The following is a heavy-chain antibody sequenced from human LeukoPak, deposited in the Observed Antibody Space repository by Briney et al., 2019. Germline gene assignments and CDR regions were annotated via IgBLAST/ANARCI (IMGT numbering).Heavy chain of an antibody. J-gene: IGHJ4*02. Sequence: GGSLRLSCAASGFTVSSNYMSWVRQAPGKGLEWVSVIYSGGSTYYADSVKGRFTISRDNSKNTLYLQMNSLRAEDTAVYYCARVVTYYYGSGSYLDYWGRGTLVTVSS. CDR2: IYSGGST. D-gene: IGHD3-10*01. CDR3: ARVVTYYYGSGSYLDY. CDR1: GFTVSSNY. V-gene: IGHV3-53*01.